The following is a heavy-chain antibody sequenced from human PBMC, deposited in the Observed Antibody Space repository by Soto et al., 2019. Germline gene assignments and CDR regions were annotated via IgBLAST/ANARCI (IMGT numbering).Heavy chain of an antibody. V-gene: IGHV1-69*02. CDR1: GDTFNNHT. Sequence: QVQLVQSGAEVKKPGSSVKVSCKASGDTFNNHTISWVRQAPGQGLEWMGRIIPVLGVANYAQKFQGRVTITADKASSTAYMEVSSLRSEDTAMYYCARVSEMCTMSKGYYYYMDVWGKGTTVSVSS. CDR2: IIPVLGVA. CDR3: ARVSEMCTMSKGYYYYMDV. J-gene: IGHJ6*03. D-gene: IGHD3-3*01.